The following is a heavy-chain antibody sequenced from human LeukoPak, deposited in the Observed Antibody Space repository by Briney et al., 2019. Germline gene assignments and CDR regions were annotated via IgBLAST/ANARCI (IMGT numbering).Heavy chain of an antibody. CDR1: GYTFTSYD. J-gene: IGHJ5*02. D-gene: IGHD3-22*01. Sequence: ASVKVSCKAPGYTFTSYDINWVRQATGQGLEWMGWMNPNSGNTGYAQKFQGRVTMTRNTSISTAYMELSSLRSEDTAVYYCARAPYDSSGYHSNWFDPWGQGTLVTVSS. CDR3: ARAPYDSSGYHSNWFDP. V-gene: IGHV1-8*01. CDR2: MNPNSGNT.